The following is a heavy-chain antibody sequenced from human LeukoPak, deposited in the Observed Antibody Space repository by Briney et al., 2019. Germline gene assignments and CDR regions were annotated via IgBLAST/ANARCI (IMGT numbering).Heavy chain of an antibody. Sequence: PGGSLRLSCAASGFTVSSNYMSWVRQAPGKGLERVSVIYSGGSTYYADSVKGRFTISRDNSKNTLYLQMNSLRAEDTAVYYCARGLMYYYGSGSAGSYWGQGTLVTVSS. V-gene: IGHV3-66*01. CDR3: ARGLMYYYGSGSAGSY. CDR1: GFTVSSNY. CDR2: IYSGGST. J-gene: IGHJ4*02. D-gene: IGHD3-10*01.